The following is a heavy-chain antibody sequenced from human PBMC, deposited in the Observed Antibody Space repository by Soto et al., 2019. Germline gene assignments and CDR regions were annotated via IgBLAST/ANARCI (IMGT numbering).Heavy chain of an antibody. CDR1: CGCISSGGYC. CDR3: AREPTGYCNGGSCYYFDP. V-gene: IGHV4-31*02. D-gene: IGHD2-15*01. Sequence: QPLSLTCTVSCGCISSGGYCWSWKRKHPGKGLEWSWYILYSVSTYYIPPLKSRVTISVDTSKNEFFLKLSSVTAADTAVYYCAREPTGYCNGGSCYYFDPWGQGTLVTVSS. CDR2: ILYSVST. J-gene: IGHJ5*02.